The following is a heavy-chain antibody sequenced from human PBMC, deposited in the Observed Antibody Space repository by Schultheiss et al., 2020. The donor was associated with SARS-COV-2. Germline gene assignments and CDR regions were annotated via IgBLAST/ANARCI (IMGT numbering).Heavy chain of an antibody. Sequence: GESLKISCAASGFTFSSYAMSWVRQAPGKGLEWVAVISYDGSNKYYADSVKGRFTISRDNSKNTLYLQMNSLRAEDTAVYYCARGTVFRYCSSTSCPNWFDPWGQGTLVTVSS. CDR1: GFTFSSYA. CDR3: ARGTVFRYCSSTSCPNWFDP. D-gene: IGHD2-2*01. CDR2: ISYDGSNK. J-gene: IGHJ5*02. V-gene: IGHV3-30-3*01.